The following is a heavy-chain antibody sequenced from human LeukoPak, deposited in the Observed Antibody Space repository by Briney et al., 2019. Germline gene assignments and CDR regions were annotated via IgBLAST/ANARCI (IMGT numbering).Heavy chain of an antibody. D-gene: IGHD2-15*01. J-gene: IGHJ4*02. CDR1: GGSISSSSYY. CDR2: IYYSGST. CDR3: ASGKRMYAYYFDY. V-gene: IGHV4-39*01. Sequence: PSETLSLTCTVSGGSISSSSYYWGWIRQPPGKGLEWIGSIYYSGSTYYNPSLKSRVTISVDTSKNQFSLKLSSVTAADTAVYYCASGKRMYAYYFDYWGQGTLVTVSS.